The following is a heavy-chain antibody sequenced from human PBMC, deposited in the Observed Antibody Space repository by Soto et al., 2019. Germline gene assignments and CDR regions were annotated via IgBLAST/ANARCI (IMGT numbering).Heavy chain of an antibody. J-gene: IGHJ4*02. Sequence: QVQLVQSGAEVKKPGSSVKVSCKASGGTFSSYAISWVRQAPGQGLEWMGGIIPIFGTANYAQKFQGRVTITADESTSTAYMELSSLRSEDTAVYYCARVTNSDCSGGSCYGKYYFDYWGQGTLVTVFS. CDR2: IIPIFGTA. D-gene: IGHD2-15*01. CDR3: ARVTNSDCSGGSCYGKYYFDY. V-gene: IGHV1-69*12. CDR1: GGTFSSYA.